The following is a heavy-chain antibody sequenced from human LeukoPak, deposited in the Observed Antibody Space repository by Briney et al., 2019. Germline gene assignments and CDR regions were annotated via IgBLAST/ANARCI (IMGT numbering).Heavy chain of an antibody. CDR1: GFTLGTYW. CDR2: IKQDGREK. CDR3: ARDGVSAAVDY. D-gene: IGHD2-2*01. V-gene: IGHV3-7*01. Sequence: GGSLRLSCAASGFTLGTYWMSWVRQAPGKGLEWVANIKQDGREKYYVDSVKGRFTISRDNAKNSLYLQMNSLRAEDTAVYYCARDGVSAAVDYWGQGTLVTVSS. J-gene: IGHJ4*02.